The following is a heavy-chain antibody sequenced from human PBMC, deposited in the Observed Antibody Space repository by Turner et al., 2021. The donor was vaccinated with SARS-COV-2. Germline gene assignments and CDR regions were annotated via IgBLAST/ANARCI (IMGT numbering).Heavy chain of an antibody. J-gene: IGHJ6*02. Sequence: EVPLVESGGGVVQPGGSLRLSCSTSGFAFTDYYMDWVRQAPGKGLEWVGRTRNKTYRYTTEYAASVKGRFIISRDDSRNSLHLQMSSLKTEDTAVYYCTTYGVISHSASDVWGQGATVTVSS. CDR3: TTYGVISHSASDV. V-gene: IGHV3-72*01. D-gene: IGHD4-17*01. CDR2: TRNKTYRYTT. CDR1: GFAFTDYY.